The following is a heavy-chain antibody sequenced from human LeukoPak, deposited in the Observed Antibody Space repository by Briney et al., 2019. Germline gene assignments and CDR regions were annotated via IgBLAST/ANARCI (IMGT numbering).Heavy chain of an antibody. D-gene: IGHD6-13*01. CDR3: PTSSSYYVSDY. V-gene: IGHV4-39*01. CDR2: ISYSGST. J-gene: IGHJ4*02. CDR1: GGSISSSRNY. Sequence: PSETLSLTCSVSGGSISSSRNYWGWIRQPPGKGLEWIGCISYSGSTYYNPSLKSRVTISVDTSKNQFSLKLSSVTAADTAVYYCPTSSSYYVSDYWGQGTLVTVSS.